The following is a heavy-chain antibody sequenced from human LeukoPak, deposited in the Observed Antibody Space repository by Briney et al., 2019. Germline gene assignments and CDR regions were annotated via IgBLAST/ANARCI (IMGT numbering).Heavy chain of an antibody. CDR3: GGGSHTYYFDY. D-gene: IGHD2-15*01. CDR2: INHSGST. Sequence: PSETLSLTCAVYGGSFSGYYWSWIRQPPGKGLEWIGEINHSGSTNYNPSLKSRVTISVDTSKNQFSLKLSSVTAADTAVYYCGGGSHTYYFDYWGQGTLVTVSS. J-gene: IGHJ4*02. CDR1: GGSFSGYY. V-gene: IGHV4-34*01.